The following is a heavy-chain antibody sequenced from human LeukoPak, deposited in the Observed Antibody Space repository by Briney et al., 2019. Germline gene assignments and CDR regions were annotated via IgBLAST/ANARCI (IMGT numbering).Heavy chain of an antibody. CDR1: GFTFSSYA. Sequence: GGSLRLSCAASGFTFSSYAMSWVRQAPGKGLEWVSAISGSGGSTDYADSVKGRFTISRDNSKITLFLQKNSLRAEDTAVYYCARDNNFYYFDYWGQGTLVTVSS. J-gene: IGHJ4*02. CDR2: ISGSGGST. D-gene: IGHD5-24*01. CDR3: ARDNNFYYFDY. V-gene: IGHV3-23*01.